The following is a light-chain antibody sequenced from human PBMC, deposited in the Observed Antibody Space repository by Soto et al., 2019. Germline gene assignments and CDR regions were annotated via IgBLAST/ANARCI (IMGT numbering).Light chain of an antibody. CDR2: DAS. J-gene: IGKJ4*01. V-gene: IGKV3-11*01. Sequence: EIVLTQSPTTLSLSPGERATLSCRASQSVSSYFAWYQQKPGQAPRLLIYDASTRAAGIPARFSGSVSGTDFPLTISSLEPEDFAVYYCQQRSDWPLTFGGGTKVEIK. CDR3: QQRSDWPLT. CDR1: QSVSSY.